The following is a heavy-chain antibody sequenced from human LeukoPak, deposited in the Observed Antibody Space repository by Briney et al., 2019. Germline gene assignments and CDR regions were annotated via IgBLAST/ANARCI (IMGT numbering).Heavy chain of an antibody. CDR1: GFTVSSNY. D-gene: IGHD1-26*01. J-gene: IGHJ4*02. Sequence: TGGSLRLSCAASGFTVSSNYMSWVRQAPGKGLEWVAVISYDGSNKYYADSVKGRFTISRDNSKNTLYLQMNSLRAEDTAVYYCAATWSVGYWGQGTLVTVSS. CDR3: AATWSVGY. CDR2: ISYDGSNK. V-gene: IGHV3-30*03.